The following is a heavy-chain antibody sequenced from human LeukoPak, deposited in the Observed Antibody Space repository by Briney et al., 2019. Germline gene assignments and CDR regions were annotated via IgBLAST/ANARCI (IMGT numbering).Heavy chain of an antibody. CDR1: GYSFTNYW. Sequence: GESLKISCQVSGYSFTNYWIVWVRQIPGKGLEWMGIIYPGDSDTKYSPSFQGQVTFSADKSINIVYLQWSSLKASDTAMYYCARQGTGYSFDYWGQGTLVTVSS. V-gene: IGHV5-51*01. CDR2: IYPGDSDT. J-gene: IGHJ4*02. D-gene: IGHD2-8*02. CDR3: ARQGTGYSFDY.